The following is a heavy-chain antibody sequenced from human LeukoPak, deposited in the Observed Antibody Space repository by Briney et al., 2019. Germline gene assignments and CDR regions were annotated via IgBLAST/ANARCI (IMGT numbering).Heavy chain of an antibody. J-gene: IGHJ5*02. CDR3: TRDSIGDSGCFDP. Sequence: ASVKVSCKAFGYTFTGYNIHWVRQAPGQGLEWMGWINPNSGGTNYAQKFQDRVTMSRDTSISTVYMEQSWLRSDDTAIYYCTRDSIGDSGCFDPWGQGALVTVSS. D-gene: IGHD2/OR15-2a*01. CDR1: GYTFTGYN. V-gene: IGHV1-2*02. CDR2: INPNSGGT.